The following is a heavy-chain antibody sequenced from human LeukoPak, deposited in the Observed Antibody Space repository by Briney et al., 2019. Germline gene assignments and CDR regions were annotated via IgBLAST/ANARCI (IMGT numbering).Heavy chain of an antibody. Sequence: ASVKVSCKASGNIFTNYHLHWVRLAPGRGLEWMGAVYTDGGTITNTRSFQDRVTMTRDVSTRTVYMGLSSLNSEDTAVYYCATEAPGSYRFDNWGQEILVTVSS. CDR3: ATEAPGSYRFDN. J-gene: IGHJ4*02. CDR1: GNIFTNYH. CDR2: VYTDGGTI. V-gene: IGHV1-46*01. D-gene: IGHD3-10*01.